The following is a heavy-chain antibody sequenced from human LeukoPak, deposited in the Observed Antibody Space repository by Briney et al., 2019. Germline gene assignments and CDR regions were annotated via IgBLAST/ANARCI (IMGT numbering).Heavy chain of an antibody. CDR2: ISGSGGST. Sequence: PGGSLRLSCAPSGFAISGNYMSWVRQAPGKGLERVSAISGSGGSTYYADSVKGRFTISRDNAKNSLYLQMNSLRAEDTAVYYCARDHLVGAKYYGMDVWGQGTTVTVSS. D-gene: IGHD1-26*01. CDR1: GFAISGNY. CDR3: ARDHLVGAKYYGMDV. J-gene: IGHJ6*02. V-gene: IGHV3-11*04.